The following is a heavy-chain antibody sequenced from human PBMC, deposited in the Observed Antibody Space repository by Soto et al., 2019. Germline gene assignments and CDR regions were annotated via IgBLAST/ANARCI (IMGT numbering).Heavy chain of an antibody. CDR2: IYYSGST. CDR3: ARVGGFGATTIDY. D-gene: IGHD3-10*01. CDR1: GGSISSGDYY. J-gene: IGHJ4*02. V-gene: IGHV4-30-4*01. Sequence: SETLSLTCTVSGGSISSGDYYWSWIRQPPGKGLEWIGYIYYSGSTYYNPSLKSRVTIPVDTSKNQFSLKLSSVTAADTAVYYCARVGGFGATTIDYWGQGILVTVSS.